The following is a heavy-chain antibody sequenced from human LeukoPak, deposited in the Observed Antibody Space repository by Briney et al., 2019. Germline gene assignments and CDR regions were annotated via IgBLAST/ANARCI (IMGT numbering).Heavy chain of an antibody. D-gene: IGHD2-15*01. CDR2: ISWNSGSI. CDR3: AKVGGCSGGSCKEYYYGMDV. J-gene: IGHJ6*02. Sequence: GGSLRPSCAASGFTFDDYAMHWVRQAPGKGLEWVSGISWNSGSIGYADSVKGRFTISRDNAKNSLYLQMNSLRAEDTALYYCAKVGGCSGGSCKEYYYGMDVWGQGTTVTVSS. CDR1: GFTFDDYA. V-gene: IGHV3-9*01.